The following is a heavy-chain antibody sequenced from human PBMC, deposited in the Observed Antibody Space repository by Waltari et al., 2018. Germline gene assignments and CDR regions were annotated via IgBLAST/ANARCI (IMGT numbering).Heavy chain of an antibody. CDR1: GFTFSSYS. V-gene: IGHV3-48*01. D-gene: IGHD3-3*01. CDR2: ISSSSSTI. CDR3: ARKLTIFGVVNSWTPGLVDP. Sequence: EVQLVESGGGLVQPGGSLRLSCAASGFTFSSYSMNWVRPARGTGLAWVSYISSSSSTIYYADSVKGRFTISRDNAKNSLYLQMNSLRAEDTAVYYCARKLTIFGVVNSWTPGLVDPWGQGTLVTVSS. J-gene: IGHJ5*02.